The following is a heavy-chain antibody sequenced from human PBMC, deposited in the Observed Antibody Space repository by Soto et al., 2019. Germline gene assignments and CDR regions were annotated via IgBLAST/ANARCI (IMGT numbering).Heavy chain of an antibody. CDR1: GFSLSTNGVA. CDR2: IYWDDDK. Sequence: QLTLKESGPTLVKPTQTLTLTCTLSGFSLSTNGVAVGWIRPPQGKELEWLALIYWDDDKRYSPSLKSRITINKDTCKNQVVLTMPNMDPVDTATYYCAPRPPSSGLHRYFDYWGQGTLVTVSS. D-gene: IGHD6-19*01. CDR3: APRPPSSGLHRYFDY. V-gene: IGHV2-5*02. J-gene: IGHJ4*02.